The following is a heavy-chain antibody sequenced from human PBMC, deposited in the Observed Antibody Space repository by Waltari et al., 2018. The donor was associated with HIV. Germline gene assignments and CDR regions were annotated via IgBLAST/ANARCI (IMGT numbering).Heavy chain of an antibody. J-gene: IGHJ1*01. CDR2: NSQMFDKT. CDR1: GGAFSSYA. D-gene: IGHD3-22*01. CDR3: GRDGGGYYDNSGYFGSFQY. Sequence: QVQLVQSEACGWKSGSSVKISCKASGGAFSSYAVNWVRKVPGQGLEWLGGNSQMFDKTKYEQKMKGRVSSNADDKTATVYMELRGLKAEAAGTYYCGRDGGGYYDNSGYFGSFQYWGQGTMVSVAS. V-gene: IGHV1-69*01.